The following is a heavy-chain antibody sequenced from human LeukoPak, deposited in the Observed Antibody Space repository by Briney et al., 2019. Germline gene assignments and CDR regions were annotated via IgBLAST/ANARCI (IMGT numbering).Heavy chain of an antibody. J-gene: IGHJ4*02. D-gene: IGHD6-19*01. Sequence: GGSLRLSCAASGFTFSNFAISWVRQAPGKGLEWVSAISKGGDNSYYADSVKGRFTISRDNSKNTIYLQMNSLRVEDTAVYYCAKLSGWTGWFFDYWGQGTVVTVSS. CDR3: AKLSGWTGWFFDY. CDR2: ISKGGDNS. CDR1: GFTFSNFA. V-gene: IGHV3-23*01.